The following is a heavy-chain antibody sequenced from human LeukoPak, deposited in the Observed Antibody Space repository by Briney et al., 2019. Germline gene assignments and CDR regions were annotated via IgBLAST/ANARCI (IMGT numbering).Heavy chain of an antibody. D-gene: IGHD6-19*01. V-gene: IGHV1-69*06. CDR2: IIPIFDSV. CDR3: ARDSSGWYGGFFYYF. CDR1: GCTFSNYA. Sequence: GSSVKVSCKASGCTFSNYAISWVRQAPGQGLEWMGRIIPIFDSVNYAQKFQGRVTITADKSTSTAYMDLSSLRSEDTAVYYCARDSSGWYGGFFYYFWGQGTLVTVSS. J-gene: IGHJ4*02.